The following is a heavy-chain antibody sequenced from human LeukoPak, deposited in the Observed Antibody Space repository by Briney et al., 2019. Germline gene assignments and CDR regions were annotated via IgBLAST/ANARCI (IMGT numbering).Heavy chain of an antibody. J-gene: IGHJ4*02. D-gene: IGHD3-22*01. CDR2: MNPNSGNT. Sequence: ASVKVSRKASGYTFTSYDINWVRQATGQGLEWMGWMNPNSGNTGYAQKFQGRVTITRNTSISTAYMELSSLRSEDTAVYYCARGVTSTYYYDSSGYPDYWGQGTLVTVSS. V-gene: IGHV1-8*03. CDR3: ARGVTSTYYYDSSGYPDY. CDR1: GYTFTSYD.